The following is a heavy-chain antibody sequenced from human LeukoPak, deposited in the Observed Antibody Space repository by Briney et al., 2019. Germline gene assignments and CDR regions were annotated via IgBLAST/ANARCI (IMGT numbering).Heavy chain of an antibody. J-gene: IGHJ5*02. CDR2: VSGGGGNT. Sequence: GGSLRLSCAASGFTFSSYVMNWVRQAPGKGLEWVSVVSGGGGNTYYADSVKGRFTISRQNSKNTLFLQMNTLRAEDTAVYYCAKGGYCSSTSCYVGWFDPWGQGTLVTVSS. D-gene: IGHD2-2*01. CDR3: AKGGYCSSTSCYVGWFDP. V-gene: IGHV3-23*01. CDR1: GFTFSSYV.